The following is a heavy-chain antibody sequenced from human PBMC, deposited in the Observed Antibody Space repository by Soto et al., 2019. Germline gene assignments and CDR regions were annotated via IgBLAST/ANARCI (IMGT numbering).Heavy chain of an antibody. Sequence: PSETLSLTCAVYGGSFIGNYWTWIRQPPGKGLEWIAEINHSGSNNYNPSLRNRVTISVDTAKSQFSLRLDSVTAADTAVYYCARGIITSRGVFGFWGEGTQVTVSS. D-gene: IGHD3-10*01. CDR3: ARGIITSRGVFGF. CDR1: GGSFIGNY. CDR2: INHSGSN. J-gene: IGHJ4*02. V-gene: IGHV4-34*01.